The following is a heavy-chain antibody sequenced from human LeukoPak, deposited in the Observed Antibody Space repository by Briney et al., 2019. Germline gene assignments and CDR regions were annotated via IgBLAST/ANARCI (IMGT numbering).Heavy chain of an antibody. CDR3: ARDVDITIFGVVIPLLDY. J-gene: IGHJ4*02. V-gene: IGHV1-18*01. D-gene: IGHD3-3*01. Sequence: ASVKVSCKASGYTFTSYGISWVRQAPGQGLEWMGWISAYNGNTNYAQKLQGRVTMTTDTSTSTAYMELRSLRSDDTAVYYYARDVDITIFGVVIPLLDYWGQGTLVTVSS. CDR2: ISAYNGNT. CDR1: GYTFTSYG.